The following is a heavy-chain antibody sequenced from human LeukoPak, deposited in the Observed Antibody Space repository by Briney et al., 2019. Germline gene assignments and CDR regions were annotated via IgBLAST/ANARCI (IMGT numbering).Heavy chain of an antibody. CDR2: MNPNSGNT. CDR1: GYTFTSYD. D-gene: IGHD3-10*01. Sequence: ASVKVSCKASGYTFTSYDINWVRQATGQGLEWMGWMNPNSGNTGYAQKLQGRVTMTRNTSISTAYMELSSLRSEDTAVYYCARLDITMVRGVIISDYYYGMDVWGQGTTVTVSS. CDR3: ARLDITMVRGVIISDYYYGMDV. J-gene: IGHJ6*02. V-gene: IGHV1-8*01.